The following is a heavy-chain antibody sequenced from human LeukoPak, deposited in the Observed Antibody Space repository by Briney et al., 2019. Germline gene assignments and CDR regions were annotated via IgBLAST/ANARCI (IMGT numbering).Heavy chain of an antibody. CDR3: SSLLRDVWSPVGFDI. J-gene: IGHJ3*02. V-gene: IGHV3-53*04. CDR2: IYSGGST. D-gene: IGHD5/OR15-5a*01. CDR1: GVPVGSNY. Sequence: GGSLRLSSAAPGVPVGSNYITWVRQAPGKGLEWVSVIYSGGSTYYADSVKGRFTISRHNSKNTLYLQMTSSRDEAEAGHHLSSLLRDVWSPVGFDIWGQGTMVTVSS.